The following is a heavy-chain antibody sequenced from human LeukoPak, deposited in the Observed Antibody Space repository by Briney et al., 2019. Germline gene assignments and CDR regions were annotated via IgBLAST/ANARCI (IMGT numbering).Heavy chain of an antibody. Sequence: SETLSLTCTVSGYSISSGYYWGWIRQPPGKGLEWIGSIYHSGSTYYNPSLKSRVTISVDTSKNQFSLKLSSVTAADTAVYYCARDLVSAGGHWFDPWGQGTLVTVSS. CDR3: ARDLVSAGGHWFDP. CDR2: IYHSGST. J-gene: IGHJ5*02. V-gene: IGHV4-38-2*02. CDR1: GYSISSGYY. D-gene: IGHD3-10*01.